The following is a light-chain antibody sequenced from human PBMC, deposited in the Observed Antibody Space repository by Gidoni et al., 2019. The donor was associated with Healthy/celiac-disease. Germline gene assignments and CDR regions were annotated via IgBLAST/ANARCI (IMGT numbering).Light chain of an antibody. V-gene: IGKV1-39*01. Sequence: DIQMTQSPSSLSASVGDRVTITCRASQSISSYLNWYQQKPGKAPKLLIYAESSLQSGVPSRFSGSGSGTDFTLTISSLKPEDFATYYCEQSYSTPFTFGPGTKVDIK. J-gene: IGKJ3*01. CDR2: AES. CDR1: QSISSY. CDR3: EQSYSTPFT.